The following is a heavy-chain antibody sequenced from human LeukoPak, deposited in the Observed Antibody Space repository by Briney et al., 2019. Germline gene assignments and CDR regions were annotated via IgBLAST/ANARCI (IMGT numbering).Heavy chain of an antibody. CDR2: IYYSGST. CDR1: GGSISSYY. V-gene: IGHV4-59*04. Sequence: PSETLSLTCTVSGGSISSYYWSWIRQPPGKGLEWIGYIYYSGSTYYNPSLKSRVTISVDTSKNQFSLKLNSVTAADTAVVYCSANSADYNTLGSSYKVWGQGTPVTVSS. J-gene: IGHJ4*02. CDR3: SANSADYNTLGSSYKV. D-gene: IGHD3-10*01.